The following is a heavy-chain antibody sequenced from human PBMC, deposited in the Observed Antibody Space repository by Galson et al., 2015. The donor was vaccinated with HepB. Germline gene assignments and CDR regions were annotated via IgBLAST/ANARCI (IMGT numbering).Heavy chain of an antibody. D-gene: IGHD4-17*01. CDR2: ISANTIYT. J-gene: IGHJ4*02. CDR3: ARVAHSDYGDHAHFDF. Sequence: SLRLSCAASGFTFSDYYMTWIRQVPGKGLEWISYISANTIYTNYAASVKGRFTISRDNVKNSVFLQMNSLRAEDAALYCCARVAHSDYGDHAHFDFWGRGTLVTVSS. CDR1: GFTFSDYY. V-gene: IGHV3-11*06.